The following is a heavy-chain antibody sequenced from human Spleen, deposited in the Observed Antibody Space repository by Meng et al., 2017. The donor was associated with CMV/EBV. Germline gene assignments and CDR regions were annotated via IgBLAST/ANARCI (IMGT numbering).Heavy chain of an antibody. V-gene: IGHV3-11*01. CDR3: ARDDTIFGLVSYYFDH. CDR2: IRTSGDSV. J-gene: IGHJ4*02. D-gene: IGHD3/OR15-3a*01. CDR1: GFSFSDYY. Sequence: GESLKISCAASGFSFSDYYMSWIRQAPGRGLEWVSYIRTSGDSVYYADSVRGRFTISRDNAKNSLYLQMNSLRAEDTAVYYCARDDTIFGLVSYYFDHWGQGTLVTVSS.